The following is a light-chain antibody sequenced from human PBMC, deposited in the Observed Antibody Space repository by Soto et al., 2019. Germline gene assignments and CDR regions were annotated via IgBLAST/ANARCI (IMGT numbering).Light chain of an antibody. J-gene: IGKJ3*01. Sequence: DLQMTQSPLSLSASVGESVTITCRASQNITNFLNWYQQKPGKPPRLLIFGTSNLQSGVPSRFRGSRSQTDFSLTISGLQPDDFATYICQQSYRSPLNFGPGT. CDR3: QQSYRSPLN. CDR2: GTS. V-gene: IGKV1-39*01. CDR1: QNITNF.